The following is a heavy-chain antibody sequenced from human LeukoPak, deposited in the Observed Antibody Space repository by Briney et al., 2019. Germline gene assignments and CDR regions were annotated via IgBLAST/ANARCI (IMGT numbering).Heavy chain of an antibody. CDR2: IYSGGSI. V-gene: IGHV3-53*01. J-gene: IGHJ4*02. CDR1: GFTVSSNY. D-gene: IGHD3-10*01. Sequence: GGSLRLSCAASGFTVSSNYMSWVRQAPGKGLEWVSVIYSGGSIYYADSVKGRFTISRDNSKNTLYLQMNSLRAEDTAVYYCARDYYGSGSYYFDYWGQGTLVTVSS. CDR3: ARDYYGSGSYYFDY.